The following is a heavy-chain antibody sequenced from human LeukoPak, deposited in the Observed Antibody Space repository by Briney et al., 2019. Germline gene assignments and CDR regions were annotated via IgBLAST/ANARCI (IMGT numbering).Heavy chain of an antibody. D-gene: IGHD3-3*01. J-gene: IGHJ4*02. V-gene: IGHV1-2*02. CDR2: INPNSGGT. Sequence: GASVKVSCKASGYTFTGYYMHWVRQAPGQGLEWMGWINPNSGGTNYAQKFQGRVTMTRDTSISTVYMELSSLRSEDTAVYYCASYDFWSGVDYWGQGTLVTVSS. CDR3: ASYDFWSGVDY. CDR1: GYTFTGYY.